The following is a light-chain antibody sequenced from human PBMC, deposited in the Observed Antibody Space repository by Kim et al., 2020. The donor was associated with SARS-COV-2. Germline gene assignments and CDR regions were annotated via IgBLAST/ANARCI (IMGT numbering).Light chain of an antibody. Sequence: EIVLTQSPGTLSLSPGERATLSCGASHSVTSSYLAWYQQKPGQPPRLLIYGASNRATGIPDRFSGSGSGTDFTLTISRLESEDLAVYYCQQYGTSLRTFGQGTKVEIK. CDR1: HSVTSSY. CDR3: QQYGTSLRT. J-gene: IGKJ1*01. CDR2: GAS. V-gene: IGKV3-20*01.